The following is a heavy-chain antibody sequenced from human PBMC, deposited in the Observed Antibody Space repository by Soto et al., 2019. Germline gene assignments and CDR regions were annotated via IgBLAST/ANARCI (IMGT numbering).Heavy chain of an antibody. J-gene: IGHJ6*03. CDR1: GFTFSSYA. Sequence: GRTLRLSCAASGFTFSSYAMSWVRQAPGKGLEWVSAISGSGGSTYYADSVKGRFTISRDNSKNTLYLQMNSLRAEDTAVYYCAKLNQEDYYYYYMDVWGKGTTVTVSS. CDR3: AKLNQEDYYYYYMDV. V-gene: IGHV3-23*01. CDR2: ISGSGGST.